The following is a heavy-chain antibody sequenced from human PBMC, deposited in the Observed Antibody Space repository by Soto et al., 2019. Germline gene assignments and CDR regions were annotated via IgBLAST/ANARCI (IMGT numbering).Heavy chain of an antibody. CDR2: ISSSSSTI. CDR1: GFTFSSYS. D-gene: IGHD1-20*01. Sequence: GGSLRLSFAGSGFTFSSYSMNLGRQAPGKGLEWVSYISSSSSTIYYADSVKGRFTISRDNAKNSLYLQMNSLRAEDTAVYYCALLGEYNCNPADAFDIWGQGTMVTVS. J-gene: IGHJ3*02. V-gene: IGHV3-48*01. CDR3: ALLGEYNCNPADAFDI.